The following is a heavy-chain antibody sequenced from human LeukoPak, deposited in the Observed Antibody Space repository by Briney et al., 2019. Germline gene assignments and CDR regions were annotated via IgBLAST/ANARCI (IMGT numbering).Heavy chain of an antibody. V-gene: IGHV4-34*01. Sequence: SETLSLTCAVYGGSFSDSYWSWIRRPPGKGLEWIGEINHSGSTTYNPSLDSRVTLSVDTSKNQFSLKLSSVTAADTAVYYCARYYYDSSGSIENWFDPWGQGTLVTVSS. CDR3: ARYYYDSSGSIENWFDP. CDR1: GGSFSDSY. D-gene: IGHD3-22*01. CDR2: INHSGST. J-gene: IGHJ5*02.